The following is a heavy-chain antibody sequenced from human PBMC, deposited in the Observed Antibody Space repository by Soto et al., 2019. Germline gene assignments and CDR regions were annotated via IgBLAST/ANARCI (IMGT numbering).Heavy chain of an antibody. CDR2: ISYDGSNK. CDR3: ARDGQWSSSSVYYYYYGMDV. V-gene: IGHV3-30-3*01. J-gene: IGHJ6*02. D-gene: IGHD6-6*01. Sequence: GGSLRLSCAASGFTFSSYAMHWVRQAPGKGLEWVAVISYDGSNKYYADSVKGRFTISRDNSKNTLYLQMNSLRAEDTAVYYCARDGQWSSSSVYYYYYGMDVWGQGTTVTVSS. CDR1: GFTFSSYA.